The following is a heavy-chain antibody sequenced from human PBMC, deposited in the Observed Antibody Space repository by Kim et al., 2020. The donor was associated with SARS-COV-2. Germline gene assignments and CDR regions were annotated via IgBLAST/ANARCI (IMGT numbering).Heavy chain of an antibody. Sequence: GGSLRLSCAASGFTFIDYAISWVRQAPGKGLEWVSAISGRGDRTYYADSVKSRFTISRDNSKNTVFLQMNSLRPDDTAVFYCAKLPLAVPTYYFDHWGHGALVTVSS. J-gene: IGHJ4*01. D-gene: IGHD4-17*01. CDR1: GFTFIDYA. CDR3: AKLPLAVPTYYFDH. V-gene: IGHV3-23*01. CDR2: ISGRGDRT.